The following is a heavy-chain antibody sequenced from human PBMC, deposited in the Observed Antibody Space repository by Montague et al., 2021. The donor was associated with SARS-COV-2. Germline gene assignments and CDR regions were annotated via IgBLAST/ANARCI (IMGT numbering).Heavy chain of an antibody. CDR1: GGSVSSGSYY. CDR2: IYYTGST. D-gene: IGHD1-14*01. CDR3: ARTSGITSWYYDY. J-gene: IGHJ4*02. V-gene: IGHV4-61*01. Sequence: SETLSLTCTVSGGSVSSGSYYWGWIRQPPGKGLQSIGYIYYTGSTNYNPSLQSRVTISVDSSKNQFSVRLSSVTAADTAVYYCARTSGITSWYYDYWGQGTLVTVSS.